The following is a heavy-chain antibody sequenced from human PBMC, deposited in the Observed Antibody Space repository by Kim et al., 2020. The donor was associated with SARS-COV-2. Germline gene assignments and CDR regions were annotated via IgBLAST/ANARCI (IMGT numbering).Heavy chain of an antibody. CDR2: ISYDGTNK. Sequence: RLSCAASGFTFSSYAMHWVRQAPGKGLQWVAIISYDGTNKYYADSVKGRFTISRDNSKNTLYLQMNSLRAEDTAVYYCARCEVEMVDCYFDYWGQGT. CDR3: ARCEVEMVDCYFDY. CDR1: GFTFSSYA. J-gene: IGHJ4*02. V-gene: IGHV3-30*04. D-gene: IGHD3-9*01.